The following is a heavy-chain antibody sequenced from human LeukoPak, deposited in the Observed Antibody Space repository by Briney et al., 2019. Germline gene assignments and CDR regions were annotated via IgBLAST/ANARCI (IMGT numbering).Heavy chain of an antibody. CDR1: GFTFSSYD. Sequence: GGSLRLSCAAPGFTFSSYDMHWVRQATGKGLEWVSAIGTAGDTYYPGSVKGRFTISRENAKNSLYLQMNSLRAEDTAVYYCARVRYSSSWYDYWGQGTLVTVSS. J-gene: IGHJ4*02. CDR3: ARVRYSSSWYDY. CDR2: IGTAGDT. D-gene: IGHD6-13*01. V-gene: IGHV3-13*01.